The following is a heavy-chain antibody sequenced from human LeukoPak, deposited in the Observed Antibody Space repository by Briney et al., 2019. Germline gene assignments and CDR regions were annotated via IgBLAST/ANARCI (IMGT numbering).Heavy chain of an antibody. D-gene: IGHD4-23*01. CDR2: IRSKSYGGTT. CDR3: SRAVAHLDY. V-gene: IGHV3-49*04. J-gene: IGHJ4*02. CDR1: GFMFGGYA. Sequence: PGGSLGLSCTASGFMFGGYAVSWVRQAPGKGLEWVGFIRSKSYGGTTEYAASVKGRFTISRDDSKSIAYLQMNSLKTEDTAVYYCSRAVAHLDYWGQGTLVTVSS.